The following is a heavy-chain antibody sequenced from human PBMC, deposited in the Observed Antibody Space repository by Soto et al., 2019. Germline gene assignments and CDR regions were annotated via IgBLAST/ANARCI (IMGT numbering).Heavy chain of an antibody. V-gene: IGHV4-39*01. Sequence: SETLSLTCTVSGGSISSSSYYWGWIRQPPGKGLEWIGSIYYSGSTYYNPSLKSRVTISVDTSKNQFSLKLSSVTAADTAVYYCARFYGDYGDNWFDPWGQGTLVTVSS. CDR2: IYYSGST. CDR1: GGSISSSSYY. J-gene: IGHJ5*02. CDR3: ARFYGDYGDNWFDP. D-gene: IGHD4-17*01.